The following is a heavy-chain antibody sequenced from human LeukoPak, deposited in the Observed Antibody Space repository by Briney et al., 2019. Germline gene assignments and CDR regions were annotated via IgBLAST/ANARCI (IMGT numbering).Heavy chain of an antibody. J-gene: IGHJ5*02. V-gene: IGHV1-3*01. CDR2: INAGNGNT. D-gene: IGHD3-10*01. Sequence: ASVKVSCKASGYTFTSYAMHWVRQAPGQRLEWMGWINAGNGNTKHSQKFQGRVTITRDTSASTAYMELSSLRSEDTAVYYCAREDGSTFDPWGQGTLVTVSS. CDR1: GYTFTSYA. CDR3: AREDGSTFDP.